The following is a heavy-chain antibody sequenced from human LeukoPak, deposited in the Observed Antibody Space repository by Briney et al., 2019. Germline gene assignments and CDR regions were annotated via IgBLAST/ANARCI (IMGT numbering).Heavy chain of an antibody. V-gene: IGHV3-30-3*01. CDR3: ARDGGRYGDYSHYYYMDV. CDR2: ISYDGSNK. D-gene: IGHD4-17*01. Sequence: PGRSLRLSCAASGFTFSSYAMHWVRQAPGKGLEWVAVISYDGSNKYYADSVKGRFTISRDNSKNTLYLQMNSLRAEDTAVYYCARDGGRYGDYSHYYYMDVWGKGTTVTVSS. J-gene: IGHJ6*03. CDR1: GFTFSSYA.